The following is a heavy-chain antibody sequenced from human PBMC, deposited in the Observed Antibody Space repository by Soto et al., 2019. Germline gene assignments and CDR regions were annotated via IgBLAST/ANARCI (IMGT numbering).Heavy chain of an antibody. D-gene: IGHD2-2*01. CDR1: GYTFTSYA. CDR2: INAGNGNT. V-gene: IGHV1-3*01. J-gene: IGHJ3*02. CDR3: ATAIADDAFDI. Sequence: GASVKVSCKASGYTFTSYAMHWVRQAPGQRLEWMGWINAGNGNTKYSQKFQGRVTITRDTSASTAYMEPSSLRSEDTAVYYCATAIADDAFDIWGRGTMVTVSS.